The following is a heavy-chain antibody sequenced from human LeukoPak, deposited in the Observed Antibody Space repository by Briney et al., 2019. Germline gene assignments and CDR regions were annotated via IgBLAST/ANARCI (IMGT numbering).Heavy chain of an antibody. CDR3: ARAPSRVHYYDSSGYSFFDY. CDR2: IYYSGST. V-gene: IGHV4-31*03. J-gene: IGHJ4*02. D-gene: IGHD3-22*01. CDR1: GGSISSGGYY. Sequence: SETLSLTCTVSGGSISSGGYYWSWIRQHPGKGLEWIGYIYYSGSTYYNPSLKSRVTISVDSSKNQFSLKLSSVTAADTAVYYYARAPSRVHYYDSSGYSFFDYWGQGTLVTVSS.